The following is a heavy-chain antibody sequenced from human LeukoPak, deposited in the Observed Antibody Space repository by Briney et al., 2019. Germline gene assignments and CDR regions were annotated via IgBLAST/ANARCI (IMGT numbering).Heavy chain of an antibody. CDR3: VRDLGHSRHYFEY. J-gene: IGHJ4*02. D-gene: IGHD7-27*01. CDR1: GFPFNSFF. Sequence: PGGSLRLSCAASGFPFNSFFLNWVRLTPGRELEWVACISQDGSETFYMDSVRGRFIISRDNTKNSLYLQMDSLRAEDTAVYFCVRDLGHSRHYFEYWAREPWSPSPQ. CDR2: ISQDGSET. V-gene: IGHV3-7*01.